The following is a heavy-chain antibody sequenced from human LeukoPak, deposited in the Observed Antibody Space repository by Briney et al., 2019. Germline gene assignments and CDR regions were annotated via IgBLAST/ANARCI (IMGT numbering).Heavy chain of an antibody. Sequence: ASVKVSCKASGYTFTTNAMHWVRQAPGQGLEWMGWINTYTVNPAYAQGFTGRFVFSLDTSVSTAYVQISSLKAEDTAVYYCARDSLVGGVYYYSSGSSDFDSWGQGTLVTVSS. CDR2: INTYTVNP. CDR1: GYTFTTNA. J-gene: IGHJ4*02. CDR3: ARDSLVGGVYYYSSGSSDFDS. D-gene: IGHD3-10*01. V-gene: IGHV7-4-1*02.